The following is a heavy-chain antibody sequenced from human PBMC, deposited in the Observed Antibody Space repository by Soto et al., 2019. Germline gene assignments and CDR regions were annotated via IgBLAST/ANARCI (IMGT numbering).Heavy chain of an antibody. D-gene: IGHD4-17*01. CDR2: IIPIFGTA. Sequence: SVKVSCKXSGGTFSSYAISWVRQAPGQGLEWMGGIIPIFGTANYAQKFQGRVTITADESTSTAYMELSSLRSEDTAVYYCARMTTVTSEFDYWGQGTLVTVSS. CDR1: GGTFSSYA. J-gene: IGHJ4*02. CDR3: ARMTTVTSEFDY. V-gene: IGHV1-69*13.